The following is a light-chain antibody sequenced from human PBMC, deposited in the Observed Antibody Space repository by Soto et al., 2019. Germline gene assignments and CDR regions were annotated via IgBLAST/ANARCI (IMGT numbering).Light chain of an antibody. V-gene: IGKV3-20*01. CDR2: GAS. J-gene: IGKJ4*01. Sequence: EIVLTQSPGTLSLSPGERATLSYRASQSVSNNYLAWYQQKPGQAPRLLIYGASNRATGIPDRFSSRRSETDFPPTYSSLESDDVAVYYCKPYGNSGTFGRGTQVDIK. CDR3: KPYGNSGT. CDR1: QSVSNNY.